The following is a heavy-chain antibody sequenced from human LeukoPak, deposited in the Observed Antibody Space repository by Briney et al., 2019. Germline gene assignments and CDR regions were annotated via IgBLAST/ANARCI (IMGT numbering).Heavy chain of an antibody. J-gene: IGHJ1*01. Sequence: ASVKVSCKASGYTFANYGVTWVRQAPGQGLEWMGWISAYNGHTNYAQKFQGRVTMTTDTSTSTAYMELRSLRSDDTAVYYCSRSLNYIEGDWGQGTLVTVSS. CDR3: SRSLNYIEGD. CDR1: GYTFANYG. D-gene: IGHD1-7*01. V-gene: IGHV1-18*01. CDR2: ISAYNGHT.